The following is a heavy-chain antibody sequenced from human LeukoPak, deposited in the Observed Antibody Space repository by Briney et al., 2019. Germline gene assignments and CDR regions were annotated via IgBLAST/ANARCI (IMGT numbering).Heavy chain of an antibody. CDR2: VSGRGTST. Sequence: GGSLRLSCAVSGFTFSTYAMSWVRQAPGKGLEWDSGVSGRGTSTHYADSVKGRFTISRDNSNNTLYLQMNSLRAEDTAVYYCAKDRDTSGYYFDTFDYWGQGILVTVSS. D-gene: IGHD3-22*01. V-gene: IGHV3-23*01. CDR3: AKDRDTSGYYFDTFDY. J-gene: IGHJ4*02. CDR1: GFTFSTYA.